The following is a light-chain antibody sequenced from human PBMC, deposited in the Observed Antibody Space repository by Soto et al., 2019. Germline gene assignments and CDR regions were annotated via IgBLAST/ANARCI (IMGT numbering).Light chain of an antibody. CDR3: QQYGSTPHT. V-gene: IGKV3-20*01. CDR2: GAS. J-gene: IGKJ2*01. Sequence: EIVLTQSPGTLSLSPGERATLSCRASQSVSSSYLAWYQEKPGQAPRLLISGASNRATGIPDRFSGYGSGTDFTLTISRLEPEDCAVYYCQQYGSTPHTFGQGTKLEIK. CDR1: QSVSSSY.